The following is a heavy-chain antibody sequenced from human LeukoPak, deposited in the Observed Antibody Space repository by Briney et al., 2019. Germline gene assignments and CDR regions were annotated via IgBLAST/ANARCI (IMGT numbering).Heavy chain of an antibody. CDR1: GGSISSGSYY. V-gene: IGHV4-39*07. CDR2: VYYSGST. CDR3: ARDRYSPGDYEDY. J-gene: IGHJ4*02. D-gene: IGHD4-17*01. Sequence: SETLSLTCTVSGGSISSGSYYWSWIRQPPGKGLEWIGSVYYSGSTYYNPSLKSRVTISVDTSKNQFSLKLSSVTAADTAVYYCARDRYSPGDYEDYWGQGTLVTVSS.